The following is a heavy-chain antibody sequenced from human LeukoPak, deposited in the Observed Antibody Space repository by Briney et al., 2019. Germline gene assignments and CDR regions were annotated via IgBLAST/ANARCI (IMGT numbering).Heavy chain of an antibody. D-gene: IGHD3-10*01. Sequence: SQTLSLTCAISGGSVSSNSAAGHWLRQSPSRGLEWLGRTYYRSKWYNDYAVSVKSRITINPDTSKNQFSLQLNSVTPEDTAVYYCARDFGAFDYWGQGTLVTVSS. J-gene: IGHJ4*02. CDR2: TYYRSKWYN. CDR1: GGSVSSNSAA. V-gene: IGHV6-1*01. CDR3: ARDFGAFDY.